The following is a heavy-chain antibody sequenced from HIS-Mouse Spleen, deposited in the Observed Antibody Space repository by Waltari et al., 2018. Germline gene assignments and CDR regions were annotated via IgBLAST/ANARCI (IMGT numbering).Heavy chain of an antibody. CDR1: GGSISSSRYY. J-gene: IGHJ2*01. CDR2: IYYSART. V-gene: IGHV4-39*07. CDR3: AREIPYSSSWYDWYFDL. D-gene: IGHD6-13*01. Sequence: QLQLQESGPGLVKPSETLSLTCTVSGGSISSSRYYWGWIRQPTGKGLEGIGGIYYSARTSYNPSLKSRVTISGGTSKTQFSLKLRSVTAADTAVYYCAREIPYSSSWYDWYFDLWGRGTLVTVSS.